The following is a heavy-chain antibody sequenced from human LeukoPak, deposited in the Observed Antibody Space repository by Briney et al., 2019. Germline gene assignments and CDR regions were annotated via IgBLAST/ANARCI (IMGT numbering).Heavy chain of an antibody. CDR2: IYPGDPDT. Sequence: GESPKISCKGSGYSFTSYWIGWVRQMPGKGLEWMGIIYPGDPDTRYSPSFQGQVTISADKSISTAYLQWSSLKASDTAMYYCARVNLAYCGGDCFRLYYFDYWGQGTLVTVSS. D-gene: IGHD2-21*02. CDR1: GYSFTSYW. V-gene: IGHV5-51*01. CDR3: ARVNLAYCGGDCFRLYYFDY. J-gene: IGHJ4*02.